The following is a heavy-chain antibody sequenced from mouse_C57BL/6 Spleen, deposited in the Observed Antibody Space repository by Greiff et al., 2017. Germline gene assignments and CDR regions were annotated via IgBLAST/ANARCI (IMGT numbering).Heavy chain of an antibody. D-gene: IGHD2-4*01. Sequence: QVQLKQSGAELVKPGASVKISCKASGYAFSSYWMNWVKQRPGKGLEWIGQIYPGDGDTNYNGKFKGKATLTADKSSSTAYMQLSSLTSEDSAVYFCAKIYYDYDEDYAMDYWGQGTSVTVSS. CDR2: IYPGDGDT. V-gene: IGHV1-80*01. J-gene: IGHJ4*01. CDR3: AKIYYDYDEDYAMDY. CDR1: GYAFSSYW.